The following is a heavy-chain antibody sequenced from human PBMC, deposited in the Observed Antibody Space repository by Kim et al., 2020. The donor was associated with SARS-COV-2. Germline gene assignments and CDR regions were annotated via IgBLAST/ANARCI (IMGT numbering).Heavy chain of an antibody. D-gene: IGHD1-1*01. Sequence: YYADSAKGRFTISRDNSKNTLYLQMNSLRAEDTAVYYCAKNNWNDEDFDYWGQGTLVTVSS. V-gene: IGHV3-23*01. J-gene: IGHJ4*02. CDR3: AKNNWNDEDFDY.